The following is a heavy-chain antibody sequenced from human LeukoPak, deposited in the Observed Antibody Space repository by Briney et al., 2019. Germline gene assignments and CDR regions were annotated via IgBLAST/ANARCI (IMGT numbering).Heavy chain of an antibody. CDR1: GGSISSYY. J-gene: IGHJ4*02. V-gene: IGHV4-59*01. CDR2: IHYSATT. CDR3: AKSSGTWEIYFDY. Sequence: SETLSLTCTVSGGSISSYYWSWIRQPPGKGLEWIGYIHYSATTNYNPSLKSRVTMSVDTSKNQFSLKLSSVTAADTAVYYCAKSSGTWEIYFDYWGQGTLVTVSS. D-gene: IGHD6-25*01.